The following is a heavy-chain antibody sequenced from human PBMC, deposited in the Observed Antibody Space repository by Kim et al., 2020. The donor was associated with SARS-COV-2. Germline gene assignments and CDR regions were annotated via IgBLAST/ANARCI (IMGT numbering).Heavy chain of an antibody. Sequence: SGKGQFTISRDNAKNLLYLQMNSLGAEDTAVYYCARRRTTVTTVNYYGMDVWGQGTTVTVSS. CDR3: ARRRTTVTTVNYYGMDV. V-gene: IGHV3-48*03. J-gene: IGHJ6*02. D-gene: IGHD4-17*01.